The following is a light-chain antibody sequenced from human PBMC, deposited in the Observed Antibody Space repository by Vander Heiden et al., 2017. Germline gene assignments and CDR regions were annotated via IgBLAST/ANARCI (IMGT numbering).Light chain of an antibody. V-gene: IGKV3-15*01. Sequence: IVMTQSPATLSVSPGERATPSCWPSQSVRSHLAWYQQKPGQAPRLLIYDTSTRATGVPARCSGSGSETEFTLTSSSLQSEDLAVYYCQQYYNWWTFGQGTKVELK. CDR3: QQYYNWWT. CDR2: DTS. CDR1: QSVRSH. J-gene: IGKJ1*01.